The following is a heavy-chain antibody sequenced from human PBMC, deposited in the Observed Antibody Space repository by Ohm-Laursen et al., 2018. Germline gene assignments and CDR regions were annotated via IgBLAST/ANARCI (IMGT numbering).Heavy chain of an antibody. CDR3: AREGGYDSPGNYYGMDV. D-gene: IGHD5-12*01. CDR1: GFTFSNYW. CDR2: IGSGYTP. Sequence: SLRLSCSAPGFTFSNYWMHWVRQAPEKGLEWVSYIGSGYTPHYADSVKGRFTISRDNAKNSLYLQMTSLTAEDTAVYYCAREGGYDSPGNYYGMDVWGQGTTVTVSS. V-gene: IGHV3-69-1*02. J-gene: IGHJ6*02.